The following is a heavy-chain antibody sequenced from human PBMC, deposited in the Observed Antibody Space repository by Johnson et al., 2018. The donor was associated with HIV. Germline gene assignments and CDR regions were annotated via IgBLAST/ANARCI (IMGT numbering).Heavy chain of an antibody. J-gene: IGHJ3*02. V-gene: IGHV3-33*05. Sequence: SLLLSFSSSFFSFSSYGMHWVRQAPGKGLEWVAVISYDGNNKYYAESVKGRFTISRDNSNNTLYLQMNSLRAEDTAVYYCVRGLGYVFYSGNSNALDIWGQGTMVTVSS. CDR1: FFSFSSYG. D-gene: IGHD4-23*01. CDR2: ISYDGNNK. CDR3: VRGLGYVFYSGNSNALDI.